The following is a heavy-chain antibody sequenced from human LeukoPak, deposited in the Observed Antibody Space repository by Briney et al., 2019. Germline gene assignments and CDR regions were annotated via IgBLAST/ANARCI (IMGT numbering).Heavy chain of an antibody. D-gene: IGHD1-1*01. CDR3: ARVNLQNNWFDP. CDR2: IYYSGST. J-gene: IGHJ5*02. CDR1: DGSISSGGYY. Sequence: SQTLSLTCTVSDGSISSGGYYWSWIRQHPGKGLEWIRYIYYSGSTYYNPSLKSRVTISVDTSKNQFSLKLSSVTAADTAVYYCARVNLQNNWFDPWGQGTLVTVSS. V-gene: IGHV4-31*03.